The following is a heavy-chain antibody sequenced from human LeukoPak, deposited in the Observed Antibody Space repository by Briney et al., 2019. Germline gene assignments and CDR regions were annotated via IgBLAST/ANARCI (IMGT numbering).Heavy chain of an antibody. CDR2: INPNSGGT. Sequence: ASVKVSCKASGYTFTGYYMHLVRQAPGQGLEWMGWINPNSGGTNYAQKFQGRVTMTRDTSISTAYMELSRLRSDDTAVYYCARSDILTGLGDYWGQGTLVTVSS. CDR3: ARSDILTGLGDY. V-gene: IGHV1-2*02. D-gene: IGHD3-9*01. J-gene: IGHJ4*02. CDR1: GYTFTGYY.